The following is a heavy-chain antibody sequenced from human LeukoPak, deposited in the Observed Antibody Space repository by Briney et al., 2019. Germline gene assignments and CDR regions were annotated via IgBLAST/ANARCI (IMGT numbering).Heavy chain of an antibody. V-gene: IGHV4-39*02. CDR2: ISYSGTT. CDR3: ARSSAGVPFDY. CDR1: GGSISTGSYY. Sequence: SETLSLTCTVSGGSISTGSYYWGWLRQPPGKGLEYIGSISYSGTTYYNPSLKSRVTISVDTSKNHFSLNLSSVSAADTAVYYCARSSAGVPFDYWGQGTLVTVSS. D-gene: IGHD6-13*01. J-gene: IGHJ4*02.